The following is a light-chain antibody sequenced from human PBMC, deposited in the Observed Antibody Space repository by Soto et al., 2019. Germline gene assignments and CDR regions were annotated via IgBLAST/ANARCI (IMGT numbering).Light chain of an antibody. CDR2: GAS. CDR1: QTIRSNY. CDR3: QQYGSSPWT. V-gene: IGKV3-20*01. Sequence: ETVLTQSPGTVSLSPGERATLSCRASQTIRSNYLAWYRQTPGQAPRLLIYGASNRATGIADRFSGSGSGTDFTLILSRLEPEDFALYYCQQYGSSPWTFGQGTKVEIK. J-gene: IGKJ1*01.